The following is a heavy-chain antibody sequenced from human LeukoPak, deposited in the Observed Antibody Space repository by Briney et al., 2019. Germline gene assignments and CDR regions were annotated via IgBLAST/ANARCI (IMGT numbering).Heavy chain of an antibody. J-gene: IGHJ6*03. CDR3: AKSMSRPYYYYFMDV. D-gene: IGHD2/OR15-2a*01. CDR2: IRSKAYGGTT. V-gene: IGHV3-49*03. CDR1: GFTFGDYA. Sequence: SGGSLRLSCTASGFTFGDYAMSWFRQAPGKGLEWVGFIRSKAYGGTTEYAASVKGRFTISRDDSKSIAYLQMNSLRAEDTAVYYCAKSMSRPYYYYFMDVWGKGTTVTVSS.